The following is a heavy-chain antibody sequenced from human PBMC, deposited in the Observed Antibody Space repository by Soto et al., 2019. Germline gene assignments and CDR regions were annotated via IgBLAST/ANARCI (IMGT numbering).Heavy chain of an antibody. D-gene: IGHD3-10*01. J-gene: IGHJ5*02. CDR1: GYTFTSYG. Sequence: ASVKVSCKASGYTFTSYGISWVRQAPGQGLEWMGWISAYNGNTNYAQKFQGRVNMTTDTSTSTAYMELMSLRSDVTAVYYCACDWKYYYGSGSYSWFDPWGQGTLVTVSS. CDR2: ISAYNGNT. V-gene: IGHV1-18*01. CDR3: ACDWKYYYGSGSYSWFDP.